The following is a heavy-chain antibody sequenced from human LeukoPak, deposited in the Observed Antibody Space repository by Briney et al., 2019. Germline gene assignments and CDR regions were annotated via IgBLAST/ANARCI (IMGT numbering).Heavy chain of an antibody. V-gene: IGHV4-34*01. J-gene: IGHJ4*02. CDR3: ARRYYYNLGSFPFDF. CDR2: IHNSGTT. CDR1: GGPFSGYF. D-gene: IGHD3-10*01. Sequence: KPSATLSLTCAVSGGPFSGYFWSWIRPSSGKGLEWIGEIHNSGTTNYNPSLNSRVTISEDTSKNQFYLNLSSVTAADTAVYYCARRYYYNLGSFPFDFWGQGTLVTVSS.